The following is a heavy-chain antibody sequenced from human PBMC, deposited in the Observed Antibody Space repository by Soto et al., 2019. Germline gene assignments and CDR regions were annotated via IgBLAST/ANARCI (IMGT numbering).Heavy chain of an antibody. CDR2: INPDTGGT. CDR1: GYTFTAYY. CDR3: ARAIESDGSRWSTGRYDS. V-gene: IGHV1-2*02. Sequence: QVRLLQSGAEVKESGASVKVSCEASGYTFTAYYIHWVRQAPGQGLEWMGWINPDTGGTDYAQKSPAGVTTNRETPINTSFMELASLKIDDTSVYYCARAIESDGSRWSTGRYDSWGQGTL. J-gene: IGHJ4*02. D-gene: IGHD6-19*01.